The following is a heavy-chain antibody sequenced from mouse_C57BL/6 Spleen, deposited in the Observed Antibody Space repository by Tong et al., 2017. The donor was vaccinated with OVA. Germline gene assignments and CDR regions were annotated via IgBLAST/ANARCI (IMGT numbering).Heavy chain of an antibody. V-gene: IGHV5-6*01. CDR2: ISSGGSYT. D-gene: IGHD4-1*01. Sequence: EVQLQESGGDLVKPGGSLKLSCAASGFTFSSYGMSWVRQTPDKRLEWVATISSGGSYTYYPDNVKGRFTISRDNAKNNLYLQMSHLKSEDSAVYFCARGNWDDWFAYWGQGTLVTVSA. J-gene: IGHJ3*01. CDR3: ARGNWDDWFAY. CDR1: GFTFSSYG.